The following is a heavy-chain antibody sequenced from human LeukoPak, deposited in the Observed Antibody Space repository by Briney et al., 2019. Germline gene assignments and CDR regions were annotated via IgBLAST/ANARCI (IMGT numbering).Heavy chain of an antibody. D-gene: IGHD5-12*01. CDR3: AREQGYSGYDSTDY. V-gene: IGHV1-8*02. CDR1: GYTFTSYG. Sequence: GASVKVSCKASGYTFTSYGISWVRQAPGQGLEWMGWMNPNSSNTGYAQKFQGRVTMTRNTSISTAYMELSSLRSEDTAVYYCAREQGYSGYDSTDYWGQGTLVTVSS. J-gene: IGHJ4*02. CDR2: MNPNSSNT.